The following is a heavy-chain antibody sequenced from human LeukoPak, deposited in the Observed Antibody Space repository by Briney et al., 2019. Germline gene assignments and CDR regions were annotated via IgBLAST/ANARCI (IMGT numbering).Heavy chain of an antibody. CDR2: IKKDGSQT. D-gene: IGHD6-19*01. CDR1: GFTFSSYW. J-gene: IGHJ4*02. V-gene: IGHV3-7*02. Sequence: GGSLRLSCAASGFTFSSYWMIWVRPAPGKGLAWVANIKKDGSQTYYVDSVKGRFTISRDNAKNLLYLQMNSLRAEDTAVYYCAGGSGWIFDHWGQGTLVTVSS. CDR3: AGGSGWIFDH.